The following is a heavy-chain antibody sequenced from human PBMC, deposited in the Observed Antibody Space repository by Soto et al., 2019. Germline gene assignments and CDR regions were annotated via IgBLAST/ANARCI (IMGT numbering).Heavy chain of an antibody. CDR2: IGTAGDT. D-gene: IGHD3-10*01. Sequence: GGSLRLSCVASGFTFSSYDMHWVRQATGKGLEWVSAIGTAGDTYYPGSVKGRFTISRENAKNSLYLQMNSLRAGDTAVYYCARVARDYGSGSAEFDYWGQGTLVTVSS. CDR1: GFTFSSYD. J-gene: IGHJ4*02. CDR3: ARVARDYGSGSAEFDY. V-gene: IGHV3-13*01.